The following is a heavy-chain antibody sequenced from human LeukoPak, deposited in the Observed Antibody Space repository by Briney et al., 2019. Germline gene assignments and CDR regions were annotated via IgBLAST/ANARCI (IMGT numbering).Heavy chain of an antibody. CDR2: IRGSGGST. CDR3: AKHYEMDV. Sequence: GGSLRLSCVASGFTFSSYDMNWVRQAPGKGLEWVSGIRGSGGSTYYADSVKGRFTISRDNSQSTLYLQMHSLRAEDTALYYCAKHYEMDVWGQGTTVSVSS. J-gene: IGHJ6*02. D-gene: IGHD3-3*01. CDR1: GFTFSSYD. V-gene: IGHV3-23*01.